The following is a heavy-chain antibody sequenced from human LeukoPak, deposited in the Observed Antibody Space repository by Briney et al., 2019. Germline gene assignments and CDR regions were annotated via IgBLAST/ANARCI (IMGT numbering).Heavy chain of an antibody. CDR3: ARGSITVVPAFDI. Sequence: PETLSLTCTVSGGSISTYYWSWIRQPPGKGLEWIGDIYHSGRSNCNPSLKSRGTISVDTSKNQFSLKLSSVTAADTAVYYCARGSITVVPAFDIWGQGTMVTVSS. CDR1: GGSISTYY. V-gene: IGHV4-59*12. D-gene: IGHD3-3*01. J-gene: IGHJ3*02. CDR2: IYHSGRS.